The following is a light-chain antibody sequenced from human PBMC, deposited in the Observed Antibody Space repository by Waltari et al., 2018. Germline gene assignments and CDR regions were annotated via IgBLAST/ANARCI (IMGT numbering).Light chain of an antibody. V-gene: IGLV1-44*01. J-gene: IGLJ2*01. CDR1: TSHIGSNT. CDR2: SNN. CDR3: AAWDDSLKAVL. Sequence: QPVLTQPPSASGPPGRTATIPCSGSTSHIGSNTVTWYQQLPGTAPKLLTQSNNQRPAGVPDRFSGSKSCTSASLIISGLQSEDEAEYFCAAWDDSLKAVLFGGGTNLTVL.